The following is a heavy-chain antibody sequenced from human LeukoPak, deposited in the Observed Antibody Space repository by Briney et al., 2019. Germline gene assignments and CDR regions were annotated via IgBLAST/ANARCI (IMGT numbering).Heavy chain of an antibody. J-gene: IGHJ4*02. CDR1: GFTFSSYG. D-gene: IGHD3-3*01. V-gene: IGHV4-34*01. Sequence: PGGSLRLSCAASGFTFSSYGMHWIRQPPGKGLEWIGEINHSGSTNYNPSLKSRVTISVDTSKNQFSLKLSSVTAADTAVYYCAREERKTLERITIFGVVISSKYYFDYWGQGTLVTVSS. CDR2: INHSGST. CDR3: AREERKTLERITIFGVVISSKYYFDY.